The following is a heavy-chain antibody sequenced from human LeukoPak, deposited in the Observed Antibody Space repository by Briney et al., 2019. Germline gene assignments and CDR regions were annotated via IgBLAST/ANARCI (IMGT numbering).Heavy chain of an antibody. CDR1: GGSFSGYY. V-gene: IGHV4-34*01. CDR3: ARGRRSGKLVVPAAKRYNWFDP. D-gene: IGHD2-2*01. Sequence: PSETLSLTCAVYGGSFSGYYWSWIRQPPGKGLEWIGEINHSGSTNYNPSLTSRVTISVDTSKNQFSLKLSSVTAADTAVYYCARGRRSGKLVVPAAKRYNWFDPWGQGTLVTVSS. J-gene: IGHJ5*02. CDR2: INHSGST.